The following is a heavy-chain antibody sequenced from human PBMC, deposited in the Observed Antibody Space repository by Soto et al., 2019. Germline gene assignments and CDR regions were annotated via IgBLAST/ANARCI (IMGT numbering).Heavy chain of an antibody. D-gene: IGHD5-12*01. CDR3: ARVGEMATISTGYGMDV. CDR2: VYYNGNT. J-gene: IGHJ6*02. CDR1: GGSMINFY. Sequence: SETLSLTCTVSGGSMINFYWSWIRQPPGKGLEWIGYVYYNGNTNYNPSLKSRVTMSVDTSKNQFSLKVRSVTAADTAVYYCARVGEMATISTGYGMDVWGQGTTVTAP. V-gene: IGHV4-59*01.